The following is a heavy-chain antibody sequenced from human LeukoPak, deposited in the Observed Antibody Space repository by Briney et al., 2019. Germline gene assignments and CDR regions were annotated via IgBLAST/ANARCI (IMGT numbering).Heavy chain of an antibody. CDR1: RASITSGRSS. CDR2: IYHRGST. CDR3: ARAAPYYHGSVNHPYFDY. J-gene: IGHJ4*02. Sequence: SETLSLTCAVSRASITSGRSSWCWIRQPAGKGLEWIGSIYHRGSTDYNPSLKSRVTISLDRSNNQFSLKLTSVTAADTAVYYCARAAPYYHGSVNHPYFDYWGQGTLVTVSS. D-gene: IGHD3-10*01. V-gene: IGHV4-30-2*01.